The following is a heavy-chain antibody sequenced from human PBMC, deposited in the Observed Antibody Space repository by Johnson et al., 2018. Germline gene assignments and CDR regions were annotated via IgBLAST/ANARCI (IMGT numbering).Heavy chain of an antibody. CDR2: IHYSGST. J-gene: IGHJ3*02. CDR3: SGYGNTPHACAI. D-gene: IGHD5-12*01. V-gene: IGHV4-39*07. Sequence: QVQLQESGPGLVKPSETLSLTCSVSGASITRSSYYWGWIRQAPGKGLEWIGSIHYSGSTYYNPSLKSRVTISLDTSKNRLSLNFSSVTVADTAVYYCSGYGNTPHACAIWGQGTMVTVSS. CDR1: GASITRSSYY.